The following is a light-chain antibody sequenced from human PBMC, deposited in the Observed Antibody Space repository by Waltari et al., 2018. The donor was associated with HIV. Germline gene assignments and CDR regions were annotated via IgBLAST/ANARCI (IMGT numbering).Light chain of an antibody. CDR3: CSYTGSSTRRPYV. CDR1: SSDVGSYNL. V-gene: IGLV2-23*01. Sequence: QSALTQPASVSGSPGQSITTSCPGTSSDVGSYNLLSWDQQHPGKAPKVMIYEGSKRPSGVSNRFSGSKSGNTASLTISGLQAEDEADYYCCSYTGSSTRRPYVFGTGTKVTVL. J-gene: IGLJ1*01. CDR2: EGS.